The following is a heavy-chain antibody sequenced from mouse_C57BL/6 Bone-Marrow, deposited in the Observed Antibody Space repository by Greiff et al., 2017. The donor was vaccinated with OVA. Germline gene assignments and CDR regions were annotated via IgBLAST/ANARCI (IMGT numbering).Heavy chain of an antibody. CDR1: GYTFTSYW. J-gene: IGHJ3*01. CDR3: ARSPWFAY. CDR2: IAPIVGGT. Sequence: QVQLQQPGAELVKPGASVKLSCKASGYTFTSYWMHWVKQRPGRGLEWIGRIAPIVGGTKYKEKFKSKATLTVDKPSSTAYMQLSSLTAEDSAVYYCARSPWFAYWGQGTLVTVSA. V-gene: IGHV1-72*01.